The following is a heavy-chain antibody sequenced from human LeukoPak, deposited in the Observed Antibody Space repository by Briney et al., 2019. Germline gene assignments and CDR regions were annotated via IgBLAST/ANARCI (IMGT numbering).Heavy chain of an antibody. CDR1: GFTFSSYG. CDR3: ARGDYSGYDIYHYWTDG. D-gene: IGHD5-12*01. CDR2: RWYDESNR. V-gene: IGHV3-33*01. J-gene: IGHJ6*02. Sequence: GGSLRLSCAASGFTFSSYGKHWVRKAPRPGQGLEAVRWYDESNRTYADSVKGRFAISRDNSKNTQYLQMNSLRAEATTAYYFARGDYSGYDIYHYWTDGWSQGTTVSVSS.